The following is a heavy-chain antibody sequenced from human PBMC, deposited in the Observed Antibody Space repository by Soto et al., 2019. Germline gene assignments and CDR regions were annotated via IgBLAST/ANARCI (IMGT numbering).Heavy chain of an antibody. D-gene: IGHD3-22*01. CDR2: VNPDIGDT. CDR1: GYPFTTSG. Sequence: QVHXVQSGAEVXXXWASXXISXKTSGYPFTTSGLHWLRQAPXXXXXXMGWVNPDIGDTKYSHKFQDRFXXTXXXXXXXXXXXXXXXXXEDTALYYCARVSEDDSVFPVTMRGGWFESWGQGTLVTVSS. CDR3: ARVSEDDSVFPVTMRGGWFES. V-gene: IGHV1-3*01. J-gene: IGHJ5*01.